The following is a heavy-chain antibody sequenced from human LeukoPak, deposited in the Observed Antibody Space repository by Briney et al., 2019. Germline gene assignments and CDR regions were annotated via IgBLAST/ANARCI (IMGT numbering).Heavy chain of an antibody. CDR1: GYIFNTYG. J-gene: IGHJ4*02. V-gene: IGHV1-18*03. CDR2: IRGNNDNT. Sequence: ATVKVSCKTSGYIFNTYGISWVRQAPGQGLEWMAWIRGNNDNTKYAQKFQGRVTLTTDTSTSTAYMELRGLTSDDMAVYYCVRDSAYSPDYWGQGSLVTVSP. CDR3: VRDSAYSPDY. D-gene: IGHD5-12*01.